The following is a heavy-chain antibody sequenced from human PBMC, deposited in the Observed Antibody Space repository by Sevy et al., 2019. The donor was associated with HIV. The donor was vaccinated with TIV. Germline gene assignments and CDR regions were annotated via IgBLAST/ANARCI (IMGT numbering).Heavy chain of an antibody. Sequence: SETLSLTCTVSGGSISSSSDYWGWIRQPPGKGLEWIGSIYYSGSTYYNPSLKSRVTISVDTSKNQFSLKLSSVTAADTAVYYCARYQSYYYGSGSYRPDDAFDIWGQGTMVTVSS. CDR3: ARYQSYYYGSGSYRPDDAFDI. V-gene: IGHV4-39*01. D-gene: IGHD3-10*01. J-gene: IGHJ3*02. CDR2: IYYSGST. CDR1: GGSISSSSDY.